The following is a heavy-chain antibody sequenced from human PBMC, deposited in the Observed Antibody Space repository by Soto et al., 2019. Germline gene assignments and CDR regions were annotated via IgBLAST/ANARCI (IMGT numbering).Heavy chain of an antibody. V-gene: IGHV4-31*03. Sequence: QVQLQESGPGLVKPSQTLSLTCTVSGGSISGGGYYWSWIRQHPGKGLEWIGYIYYSGSTYYNPSLKSRVTISVDTSKNQFPLKLSSVTAADTALYYCARGVTMVRGVSHTPYFDYWGQGTLVTVSS. J-gene: IGHJ4*02. CDR2: IYYSGST. CDR3: ARGVTMVRGVSHTPYFDY. D-gene: IGHD3-10*01. CDR1: GGSISGGGYY.